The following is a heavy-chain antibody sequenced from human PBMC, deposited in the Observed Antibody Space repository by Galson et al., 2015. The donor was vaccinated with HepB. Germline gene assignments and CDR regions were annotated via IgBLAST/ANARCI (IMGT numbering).Heavy chain of an antibody. J-gene: IGHJ4*02. CDR1: GFTFSGYS. Sequence: SLRLSCAASGFTFSGYSLNWVRQALGKGLEWVSSISSGSTYIYYADSLRGRFTISRDDAKNSLYLQMHSLRADDTAIYYCARAPYGSGSYFDYWGQGTLVTVSS. CDR2: ISSGSTYI. V-gene: IGHV3-21*01. CDR3: ARAPYGSGSYFDY. D-gene: IGHD3-10*01.